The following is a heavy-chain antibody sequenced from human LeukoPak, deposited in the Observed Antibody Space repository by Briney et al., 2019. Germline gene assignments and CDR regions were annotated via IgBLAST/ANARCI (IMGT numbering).Heavy chain of an antibody. V-gene: IGHV4-4*07. CDR2: VYTSGGT. Sequence: PSETLSLTCSVSGGSISNYYWSWVRQPAGKGLEWIGRVYTSGGTYYNPSLKSRVTMSLDTSKNQFSLQLSSVTAADTAIYYCARGTIGASNWYISGLDIWGQGTMVTVSS. J-gene: IGHJ3*02. D-gene: IGHD6-13*01. CDR1: GGSISNYY. CDR3: ARGTIGASNWYISGLDI.